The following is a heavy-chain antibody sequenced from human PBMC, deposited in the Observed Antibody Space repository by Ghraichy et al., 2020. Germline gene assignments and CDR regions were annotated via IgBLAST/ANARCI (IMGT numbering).Heavy chain of an antibody. CDR2: VRNKPNSYTT. CDR1: GFTFSDYY. V-gene: IGHV3-72*01. CDR3: ARDLGIDNGGNSFDY. D-gene: IGHD4-23*01. J-gene: IGHJ4*02. Sequence: GGSLRLSCAASGFTFSDYYMDWVRQAPGKGLEWVGRVRNKPNSYTTEYAASVKGRFTISRDDLKNSLYLQMNSLKTEDTAVYYCARDLGIDNGGNSFDYWGQGTLVTVSS.